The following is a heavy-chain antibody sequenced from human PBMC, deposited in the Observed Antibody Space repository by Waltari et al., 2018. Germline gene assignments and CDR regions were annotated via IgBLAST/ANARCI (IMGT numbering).Heavy chain of an antibody. J-gene: IGHJ4*02. V-gene: IGHV4-31*03. D-gene: IGHD4-17*01. CDR2: IYYSGST. CDR3: ARAILGRCLDY. Sequence: QVQLQESGPGLVKPSQTLSLTCTVSGGSISSGGYYWSWIRKHPGKGLEWIGYIYYSGSTYYNPSLKSRVTISVDTSKNQFSLKLSAVTAADTAVYYCARAILGRCLDYWGQGTLVTVSS. CDR1: GGSISSGGYY.